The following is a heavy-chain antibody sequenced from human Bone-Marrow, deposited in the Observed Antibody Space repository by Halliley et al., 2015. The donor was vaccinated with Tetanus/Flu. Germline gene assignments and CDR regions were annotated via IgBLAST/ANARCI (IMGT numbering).Heavy chain of an antibody. D-gene: IGHD6-19*01. V-gene: IGHV4-39*01. CDR1: GGSISSSSYY. J-gene: IGHJ4*02. CDR3: AGHISSGWPYFDY. Sequence: TLSLTCTVSGGSISSSSYYWGWIRQPPGKGLEWIGSIYYSGSTYYNPSLKSRVTISVDTSNNQFSLNLSSVTAADRAVYYCAGHISSGWPYFDYWGQGTLVTVSS. CDR2: IYYSGST.